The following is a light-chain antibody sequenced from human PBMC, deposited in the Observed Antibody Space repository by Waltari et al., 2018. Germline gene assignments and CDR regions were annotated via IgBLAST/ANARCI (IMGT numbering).Light chain of an antibody. CDR2: NTY. V-gene: IGKV3-20*01. Sequence: EIVLTQLPGTLSLSPGARATLSCRASQSVARALAWYQQKPGQPPRLLIYNTYTRATVVPDRFSGGGSGTDFSLTISRLEPEDFAVYYCQNYVRLPATFGQGTKVEIK. CDR1: QSVARA. J-gene: IGKJ1*01. CDR3: QNYVRLPAT.